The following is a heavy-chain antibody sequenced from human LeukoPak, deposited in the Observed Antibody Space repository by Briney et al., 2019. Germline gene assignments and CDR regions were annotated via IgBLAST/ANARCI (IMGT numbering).Heavy chain of an antibody. D-gene: IGHD3-3*01. J-gene: IGHJ6*03. CDR2: IIPIFGTA. Sequence: ASVKVSCKASGGTFSSYAISWVRQAPGQGLEWMGGIIPIFGTANYAQKFQGRVTITTDESTSTAYMELSSLRSEDTAVYYCARGSEYYDFWSGYRNYYYYYYMDVWGKGTTVTVSS. V-gene: IGHV1-69*05. CDR1: GGTFSSYA. CDR3: ARGSEYYDFWSGYRNYYYYYYMDV.